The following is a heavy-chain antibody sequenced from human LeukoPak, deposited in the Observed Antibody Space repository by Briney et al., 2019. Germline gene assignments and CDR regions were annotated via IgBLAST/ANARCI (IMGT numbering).Heavy chain of an antibody. J-gene: IGHJ4*02. V-gene: IGHV4-30-4*01. Sequence: SQTQSLTCTVSGGSISSGDYYWSWIRQPPGKGLEWIGYIYYSGSTYYNPSLKSRVTISVDTSKNQFSLKLSSVTAADTAVYYCARAGAAAGTRALDYWGQGTLVTVSS. CDR1: GGSISSGDYY. D-gene: IGHD6-13*01. CDR3: ARAGAAAGTRALDY. CDR2: IYYSGST.